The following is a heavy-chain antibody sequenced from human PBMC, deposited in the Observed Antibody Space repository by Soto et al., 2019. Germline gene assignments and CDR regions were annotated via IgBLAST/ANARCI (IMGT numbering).Heavy chain of an antibody. Sequence: KSGPTLVNPTQTLTLTCTFSGFSLSTSGVGVGWIRQPPGKALEWLALIYWNDDKRYSPSLKSRLTITKDTSKNQVVLTMTNMDPVDTATYYCAHRLGYCSGGSCSRAPVVHYGMDVWGQGTTVTV. CDR2: IYWNDDK. V-gene: IGHV2-5*01. CDR1: GFSLSTSGVG. CDR3: AHRLGYCSGGSCSRAPVVHYGMDV. D-gene: IGHD2-15*01. J-gene: IGHJ6*02.